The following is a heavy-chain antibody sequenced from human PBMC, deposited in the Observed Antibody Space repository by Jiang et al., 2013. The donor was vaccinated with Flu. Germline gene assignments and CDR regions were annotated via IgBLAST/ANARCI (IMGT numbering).Heavy chain of an antibody. D-gene: IGHD3-3*01. CDR2: ISAYNGNT. J-gene: IGHJ4*02. Sequence: GQGLEWMGWISAYNGNTNYAQKLQGRVTMTTDTSTSTAYMELRSLRSDDTAVYYCARCHYDFWSGYYVLPEYWGQGTLVTVSS. V-gene: IGHV1-18*01. CDR3: ARCHYDFWSGYYVLPEY.